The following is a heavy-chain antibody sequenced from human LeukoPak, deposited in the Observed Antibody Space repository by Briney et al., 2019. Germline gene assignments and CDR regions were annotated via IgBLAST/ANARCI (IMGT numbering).Heavy chain of an antibody. CDR2: ISYDGSNK. Sequence: GGSLRLSCAASGFTFSSYAMHWVRQAPGKGLEWVAVISYDGSNKYYADSVKGRFTISRDNSKNTLYLQMNSLRAEDTAVYYCARDPPPVGYDFDYWGQGTLVTVSS. CDR3: ARDPPPVGYDFDY. V-gene: IGHV3-30*04. D-gene: IGHD5-12*01. CDR1: GFTFSSYA. J-gene: IGHJ4*02.